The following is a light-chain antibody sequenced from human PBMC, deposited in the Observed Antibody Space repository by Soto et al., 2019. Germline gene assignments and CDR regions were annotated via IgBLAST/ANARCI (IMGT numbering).Light chain of an antibody. V-gene: IGLV2-14*03. Sequence: QSVLTQPASVSGSPGQSITISCTGTSSDVGGYNYVSWYQHHLGKALKLMIFDVSNRPSGVSNRFSGSKSGNTASLTISGLQPEDEADYYCSSYTTSNTRQIVFGTGTKVTVL. CDR2: DVS. CDR3: SSYTTSNTRQIV. CDR1: SSDVGGYNY. J-gene: IGLJ1*01.